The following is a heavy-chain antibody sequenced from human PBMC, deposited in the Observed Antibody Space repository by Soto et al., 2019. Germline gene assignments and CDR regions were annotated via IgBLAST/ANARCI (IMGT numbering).Heavy chain of an antibody. V-gene: IGHV1-24*01. J-gene: IGHJ6*02. CDR1: GYTLTELS. CDR3: AAPYDSSDYSPYYGMDV. CDR2: FDPEDGET. D-gene: IGHD3-22*01. Sequence: ASVKVSCKVSGYTLTELSMHWVRQAPGKGLEWMGGFDPEDGETIYAQKFQGRVTMTEDTSTDTAYMELSSLRSEDTAVYYCAAPYDSSDYSPYYGMDVWGQGTTVTVSS.